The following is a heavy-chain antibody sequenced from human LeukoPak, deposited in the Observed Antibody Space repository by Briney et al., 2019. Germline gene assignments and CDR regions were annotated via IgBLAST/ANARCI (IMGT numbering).Heavy chain of an antibody. CDR1: GFTFSNYA. CDR3: ARPSITMIHDAFDI. Sequence: GGSLRLSCAASGFTFSNYAMNWVRQAPGKGLEWVSSISGGGGSTYYADSVKGRFTISRDNSKNTLYLQMNSLRAEDTALYYCARPSITMIHDAFDIWGQGTMVTVSS. V-gene: IGHV3-23*01. CDR2: ISGGGGST. D-gene: IGHD3-22*01. J-gene: IGHJ3*02.